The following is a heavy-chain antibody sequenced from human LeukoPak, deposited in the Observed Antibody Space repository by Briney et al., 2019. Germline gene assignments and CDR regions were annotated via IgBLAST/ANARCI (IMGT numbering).Heavy chain of an antibody. D-gene: IGHD6-19*01. J-gene: IGHJ4*02. CDR2: MNPNSGNT. CDR1: GGTFSSYA. V-gene: IGHV1-8*02. CDR3: ARGREQWLVRGDY. Sequence: ASVKVSCKASGGTFSSYAISWVRQAPGQGLEWMGWMNPNSGNTGYAQKFQGRVTMTRNTSISTAYMELSSLRSEDTAVYYCARGREQWLVRGDYWGQGTLVTVSS.